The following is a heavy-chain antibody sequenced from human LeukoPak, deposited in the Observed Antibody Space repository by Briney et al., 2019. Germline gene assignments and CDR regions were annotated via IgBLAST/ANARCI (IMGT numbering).Heavy chain of an antibody. V-gene: IGHV1-2*02. Sequence: GASVKVSCKASGYTFTGYYMHWVRQAPGQGLEWMGWINPNSGGTNYAQKFQGRVTITRNTSISTAYMELSSLRSEDTAVYYCARAPDSSGYYYYYMDVWGKGTTVTVSS. D-gene: IGHD3-22*01. CDR3: ARAPDSSGYYYYYMDV. CDR1: GYTFTGYY. J-gene: IGHJ6*03. CDR2: INPNSGGT.